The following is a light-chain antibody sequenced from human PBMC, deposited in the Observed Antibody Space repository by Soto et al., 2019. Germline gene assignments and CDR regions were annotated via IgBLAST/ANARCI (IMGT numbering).Light chain of an antibody. Sequence: EIVLTQSPGTLSLSPGERATLSCRASQSVSSTYLAWYQQKPGQAPRLLIYGAFSRATGIPDRFSGSGSGTDFTLTISRLEPEDFAVYYCHQYGSSPPFTFGPGTKVDSK. CDR1: QSVSSTY. CDR3: HQYGSSPPFT. CDR2: GAF. J-gene: IGKJ3*01. V-gene: IGKV3-20*01.